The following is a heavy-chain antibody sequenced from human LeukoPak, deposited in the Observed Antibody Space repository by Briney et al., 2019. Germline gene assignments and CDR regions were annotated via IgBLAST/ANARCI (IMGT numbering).Heavy chain of an antibody. D-gene: IGHD3-16*02. CDR2: ITGDGVTT. Sequence: GVSLTLSCCASAVTFSNYDLNWHRQAPGKGLVWVSVITGDGVTTHYEDSVKGRFTSSRYNYKTNVELQMNRPRVQATAEYYCAKGSYYDYIWGSYRNYYFDYWGQGTLATVSS. CDR1: AVTFSNYD. V-gene: IGHV3-23*01. J-gene: IGHJ4*02. CDR3: AKGSYYDYIWGSYRNYYFDY.